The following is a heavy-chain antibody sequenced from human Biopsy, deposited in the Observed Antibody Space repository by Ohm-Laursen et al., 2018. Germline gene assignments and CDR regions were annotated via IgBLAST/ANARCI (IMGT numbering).Heavy chain of an antibody. V-gene: IGHV1-8*01. CDR2: MNPISGNT. CDR3: ARAVRYRLLSDP. J-gene: IGHJ5*02. D-gene: IGHD2/OR15-2a*01. CDR1: GYTFTTYD. Sequence: ATVKISCKASGYTFTTYDITWVRQATGQGPEWMGWMNPISGNTGYAHKFRDRVTMTSDSSISTAYLEVSSLTFEDTAVYYCARAVRYRLLSDPWGQGTLVTVSS.